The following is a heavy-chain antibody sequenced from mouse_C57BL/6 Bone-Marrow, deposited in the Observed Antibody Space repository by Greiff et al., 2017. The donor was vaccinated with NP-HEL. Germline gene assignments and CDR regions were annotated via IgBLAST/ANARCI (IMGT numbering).Heavy chain of an antibody. CDR2: IHPNSGST. D-gene: IGHD1-1*01. J-gene: IGHJ1*03. V-gene: IGHV1-64*01. CDR1: GYTFTSYW. CDR3: ARRTTVVDYWYFDV. Sequence: QVQLQQPGAELVKPGASVKLSCKASGYTFTSYWMHWVKQRPGQGLEWIGMIHPNSGSTNYNEKFKSKATLTVDTSSSTAYMQLSSLTSEDSAVYDCARRTTVVDYWYFDVWGTGTTVTVSS.